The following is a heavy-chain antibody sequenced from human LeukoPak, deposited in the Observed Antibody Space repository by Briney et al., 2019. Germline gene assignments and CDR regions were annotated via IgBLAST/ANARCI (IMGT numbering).Heavy chain of an antibody. D-gene: IGHD6-19*01. CDR2: ISTSGGNT. CDR1: GFTFNNYG. CDR3: ARRYTSGWCFDY. Sequence: GGSLRLSCAASGFTFNNYGMHWVRQAPGKGLEWVSSISTSGGNTYYADSVKGRFTISRDNTKNTLYLQMNSLRAADTAVYYCARRYTSGWCFDYWGQGTLVTVSS. V-gene: IGHV3-23*01. J-gene: IGHJ4*02.